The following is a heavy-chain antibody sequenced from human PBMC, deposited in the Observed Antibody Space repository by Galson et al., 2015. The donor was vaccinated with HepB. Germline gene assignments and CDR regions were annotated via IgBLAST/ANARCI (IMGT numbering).Heavy chain of an antibody. CDR2: ISSSSSYT. CDR3: ARKGGFYALDH. Sequence: SLRLSCAASGFTFSDYYMSWIRQAPGEGLECVSYISSSSSYTNYADSVKGRFTISRDNAKNTLYLQMNSLRAEDTAVYYCARKGGFYALDHWGQGTLVTVSS. J-gene: IGHJ4*02. V-gene: IGHV3-11*06. D-gene: IGHD3-16*01. CDR1: GFTFSDYY.